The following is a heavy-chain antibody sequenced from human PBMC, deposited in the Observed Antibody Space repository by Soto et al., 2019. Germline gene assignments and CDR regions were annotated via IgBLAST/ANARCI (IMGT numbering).Heavy chain of an antibody. D-gene: IGHD1-26*01. Sequence: SETLCITCAFSVGSVSCGGYSWGWIRQPLGKGLAPIGYIYHSGGTDYNPSFESRVTISLDRSQNQFSLKLESVSAADTAVYYCARSLLTRIRGATIPYYSVMDVWGQGTTVTVSS. CDR1: VGSVSCGGYS. CDR3: ARSLLTRIRGATIPYYSVMDV. CDR2: IYHSGGT. J-gene: IGHJ6*01. V-gene: IGHV4-30-2*01.